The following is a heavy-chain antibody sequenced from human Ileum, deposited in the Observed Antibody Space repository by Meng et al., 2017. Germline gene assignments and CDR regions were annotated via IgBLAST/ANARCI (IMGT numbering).Heavy chain of an antibody. D-gene: IGHD7-27*01. CDR2: AGT. Sequence: QVQRQGSGPGLVRPSETLSLICTVSGGSVSTSDYQWGWIRQPPGKGLEWIGYAGTNYNPSLKSRVTISVDTSKRQFSLKLTSVTAADTAVYYCARDHWGSLDYWGQGILVTVSS. J-gene: IGHJ4*02. CDR3: ARDHWGSLDY. V-gene: IGHV4-61*08. CDR1: GGSVSTSDYQ.